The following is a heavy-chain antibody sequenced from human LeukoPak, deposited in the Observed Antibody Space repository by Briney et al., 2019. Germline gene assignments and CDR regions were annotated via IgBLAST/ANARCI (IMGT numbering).Heavy chain of an antibody. D-gene: IGHD4-17*01. CDR1: GYTFNSCY. V-gene: IGHV1-46*02. J-gene: IGHJ4*02. CDR3: ARESYGEEDN. Sequence: ASVKVSCKASGYTFNSCYMHWVRLAPGQGLEWMGIVNPSGGSTSYAQKFQGRVTMTRDTSTSTVYMELSSLRSEDTAVYYCARESYGEEDNWGQGTLVTVSS. CDR2: VNPSGGST.